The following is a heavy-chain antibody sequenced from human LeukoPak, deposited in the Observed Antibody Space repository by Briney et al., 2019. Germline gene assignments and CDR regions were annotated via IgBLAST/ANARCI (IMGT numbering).Heavy chain of an antibody. J-gene: IGHJ6*03. CDR2: IKSDRSST. D-gene: IGHD5-12*01. CDR3: ARVGPNSGYDYSYYYYYYMDV. Sequence: GGSLRLSCAASGFTFSSYWMHWVRQAPGKGLVWVSRIKSDRSSTSYADSVKGRFTISRDNAKNTLYLQMNSLRAEDTAVYYCARVGPNSGYDYSYYYYYYMDVWGKGTTVTVSS. CDR1: GFTFSSYW. V-gene: IGHV3-74*01.